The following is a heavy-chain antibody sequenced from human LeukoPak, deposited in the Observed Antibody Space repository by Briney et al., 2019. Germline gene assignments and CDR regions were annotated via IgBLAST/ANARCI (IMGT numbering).Heavy chain of an antibody. CDR3: ASVVRGWYVSY. CDR1: GGSFSGYY. CDR2: INHSGRA. Sequence: SETLSLTCAVYGGSFSGYYWSWIRQSPGKGLEWIGEINHSGRANYNSSLKSRVTISVDTSKNQFSLKLTSVTAADTAVYYCASVVRGWYVSYWGQGTLVTVSS. D-gene: IGHD6-19*01. V-gene: IGHV4-34*01. J-gene: IGHJ4*02.